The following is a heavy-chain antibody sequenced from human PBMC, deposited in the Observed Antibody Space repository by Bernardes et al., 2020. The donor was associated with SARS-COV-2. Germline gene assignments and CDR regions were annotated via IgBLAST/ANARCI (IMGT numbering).Heavy chain of an antibody. CDR2: IYPRDSDT. J-gene: IGHJ4*02. CDR1: GYSITHYW. V-gene: IGHV5-51*01. D-gene: IGHD6-13*01. Sequence: ALNLSCEASGYSITHYWIAWVRQMPGTGLEWMGVIYPRDSDTRYSPSFQGHVTISADKSINTAYLQWSSLKASDTAIYYCATSNVAAADKYYFEYWGQGTQVTVSS. CDR3: ATSNVAAADKYYFEY.